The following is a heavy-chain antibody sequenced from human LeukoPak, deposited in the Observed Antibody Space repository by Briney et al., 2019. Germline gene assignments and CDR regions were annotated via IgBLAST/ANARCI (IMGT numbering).Heavy chain of an antibody. J-gene: IGHJ5*02. D-gene: IGHD1-26*01. CDR2: IYYSGST. V-gene: IGHV4-39*07. CDR1: GGSISSSSYS. Sequence: SETLSLTCTVSGGSISSSSYSWGWIRQPPGKGLEWIGSIYYSGSTYYNPSLKSRVTISVDTSRNQFSLKLSSVTAADTAVYYCARESRAEGSYMLFDPWGQGTLVTVSS. CDR3: ARESRAEGSYMLFDP.